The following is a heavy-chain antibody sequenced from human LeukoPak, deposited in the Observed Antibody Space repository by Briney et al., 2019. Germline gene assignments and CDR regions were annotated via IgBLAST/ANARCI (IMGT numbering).Heavy chain of an antibody. J-gene: IGHJ4*02. CDR2: INHSRST. V-gene: IGHV4-34*01. CDR3: ARARYGSLGY. D-gene: IGHD3-16*01. CDR1: GGSFSGYY. Sequence: SETLSLTCAVYGGSFSGYYWSWIRQPPGKGLEWIGEINHSRSTNYNPSLKSRVTISVDTSKNQLSLKLSSVTAADTAVYYCARARYGSLGYWGQGTLVTVSS.